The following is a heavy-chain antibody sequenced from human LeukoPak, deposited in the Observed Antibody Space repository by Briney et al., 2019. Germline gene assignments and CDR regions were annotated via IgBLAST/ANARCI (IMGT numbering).Heavy chain of an antibody. CDR1: GFTFSDYY. CDR2: ISSFDSYT. V-gene: IGHV3-11*06. CDR3: ARATVATRRSAGTCNYFDY. D-gene: IGHD5-12*01. J-gene: IGHJ4*02. Sequence: GGSLRLSCAASGFTFSDYYMSWIRQAPGKGLEWVSYISSFDSYTNYADSVKGRFTISRDNAKNSLYLQMNSLRAEDTAVYYCARATVATRRSAGTCNYFDYWGQGTLVTVSS.